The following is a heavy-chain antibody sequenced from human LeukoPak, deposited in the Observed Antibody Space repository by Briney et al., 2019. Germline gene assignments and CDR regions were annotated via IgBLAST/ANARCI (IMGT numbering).Heavy chain of an antibody. CDR1: GYSISSGYYY. J-gene: IGHJ6*03. V-gene: IGHV4-38-2*01. CDR2: IYHSGST. Sequence: SETLSLTCDVSGYSISSGYYYWGWIRQPPGKGLEWIGNIYHSGSTYYNPSLKSRVTMSVDTSRNQFSLKLSTVTAADTAVYYCARGPQSYYYMDVWGKGTTVTVSS. CDR3: ARGPQSYYYMDV.